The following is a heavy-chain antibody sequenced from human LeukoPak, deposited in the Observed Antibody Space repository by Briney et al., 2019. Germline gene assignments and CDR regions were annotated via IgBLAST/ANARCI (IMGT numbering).Heavy chain of an antibody. Sequence: ASVKVSCKVSGYTLTELSMHWVRQAPGKGLEWKGGFDPEDGETIYAQKFQGRVTMTEDTSTDTAYMELSSLRSEDTAVYYCATDIRSSWYGVAILGYWGQGTLVTVSS. CDR1: GYTLTELS. V-gene: IGHV1-24*01. D-gene: IGHD6-13*01. CDR2: FDPEDGET. CDR3: ATDIRSSWYGVAILGY. J-gene: IGHJ4*02.